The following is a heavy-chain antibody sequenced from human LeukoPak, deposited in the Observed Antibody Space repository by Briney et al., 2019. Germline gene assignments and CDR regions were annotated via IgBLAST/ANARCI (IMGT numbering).Heavy chain of an antibody. CDR3: ARDSKWAATIDAFDV. D-gene: IGHD5-12*01. CDR2: IKQDGNEI. CDR1: GFTLSSFW. Sequence: PGGSLRLSCVASGFTLSSFWMSWVRQAPGRGLEWVANIKQDGNEIHYEDSVKGRFTISRDNTKNSLYLQMTSLRAEDTAVYYCARDSKWAATIDAFDVWGQGTVVTVCS. V-gene: IGHV3-7*01. J-gene: IGHJ3*01.